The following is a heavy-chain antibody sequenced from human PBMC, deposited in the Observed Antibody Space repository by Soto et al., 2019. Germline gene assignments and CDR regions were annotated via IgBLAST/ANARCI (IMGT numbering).Heavy chain of an antibody. Sequence: EVQLVESGGGLVKPGGSLRLSCAASGFTFSSYSMNWVRQAPGKGLEWVSSMSSSSSYIYYPDSVKGRFTISRDNAKNSLYLQMNSLRAEDTAVYYCARGVVVVIVNWFDPWGQGTLVTVSS. CDR2: MSSSSSYI. D-gene: IGHD2-2*01. CDR1: GFTFSSYS. CDR3: ARGVVVVIVNWFDP. J-gene: IGHJ5*02. V-gene: IGHV3-21*01.